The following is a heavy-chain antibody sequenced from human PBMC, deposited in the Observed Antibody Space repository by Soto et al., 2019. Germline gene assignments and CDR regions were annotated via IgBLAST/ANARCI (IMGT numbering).Heavy chain of an antibody. CDR2: SSNRDRST. J-gene: IGHJ6*02. V-gene: IGHV3-11*01. CDR3: ARAWKIEKFGVISMSKGLDV. D-gene: IGHD3-3*01. Sequence: AGGSLRLSCAASGFIFSDYYMTWIRQAPGKGLEWLSCSSNRDRSTYYADSVKDRFVVSKDNAKNLVYLQMNSLRAEDTAVYFCARAWKIEKFGVISMSKGLDVWGQGTTVTV. CDR1: GFIFSDYY.